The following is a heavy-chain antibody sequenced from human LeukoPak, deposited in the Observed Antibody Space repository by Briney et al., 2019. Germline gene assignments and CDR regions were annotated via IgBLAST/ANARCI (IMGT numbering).Heavy chain of an antibody. Sequence: GGSLRLSCAASGFTVSSNYMSWVRQAPGKGLEWVSVIYTSGGTYYADSVRGRFTISRDNSRNALYLQMNSLRVEDTAVYYCARGPSGYYDTSGYSGYWGQGTMVSVCS. CDR1: GFTVSSNY. D-gene: IGHD3-22*01. J-gene: IGHJ4*02. CDR3: ARGPSGYYDTSGYSGY. CDR2: IYTSGGT. V-gene: IGHV3-53*01.